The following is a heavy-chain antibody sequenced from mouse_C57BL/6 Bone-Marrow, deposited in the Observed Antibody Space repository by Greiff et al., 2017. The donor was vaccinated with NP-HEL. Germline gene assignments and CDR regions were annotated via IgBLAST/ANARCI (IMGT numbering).Heavy chain of an antibody. Sequence: EVKLVESGPELVKPGASVKISCKASGYSFTDYNMNWVKQSNGKSLEWIGVINPNYGTTSYNQKFKGKATLTVDQSSSTAYMQLNSLTSEDSAVYYCAREAYDGYYVRYGMDYWGQGTSVTVSS. D-gene: IGHD2-3*01. V-gene: IGHV1-39*01. CDR3: AREAYDGYYVRYGMDY. CDR2: INPNYGTT. CDR1: GYSFTDYN. J-gene: IGHJ4*01.